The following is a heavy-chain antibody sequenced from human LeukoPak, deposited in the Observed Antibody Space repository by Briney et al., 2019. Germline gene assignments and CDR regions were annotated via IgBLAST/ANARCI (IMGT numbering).Heavy chain of an antibody. J-gene: IGHJ6*03. CDR1: GDSITGFY. Sequence: SETLSLTCTVSGDSITGFYWNWIRQPPGKGLEWIGYIHYSGTTNYNPSLKSRVSISVDTSKNQFSLKLSSVTAADTAVYYCARVPRSYYYYYYMDVWGKGTTVTVSS. CDR3: ARVPRSYYYYYYMDV. CDR2: IHYSGTT. V-gene: IGHV4-59*01.